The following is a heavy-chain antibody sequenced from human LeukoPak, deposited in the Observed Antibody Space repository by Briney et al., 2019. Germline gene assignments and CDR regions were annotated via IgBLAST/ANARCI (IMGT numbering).Heavy chain of an antibody. V-gene: IGHV4-59*08. D-gene: IGHD3-22*01. CDR2: IYYSGSS. J-gene: IGHJ4*02. Sequence: SETLSLTCTVSGGSISNYYWSWIRQPPGKGLEWIGHIYYSGSSNHNPSLKSRGTISADTSKNQLSLKLASVTAADTAVYYCARSLHYYDSSGYYFVFSVAYYFDYWGQGTLVTVSS. CDR1: GGSISNYY. CDR3: ARSLHYYDSSGYYFVFSVAYYFDY.